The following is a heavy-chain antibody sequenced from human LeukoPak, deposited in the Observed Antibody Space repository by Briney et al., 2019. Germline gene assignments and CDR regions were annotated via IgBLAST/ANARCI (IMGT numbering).Heavy chain of an antibody. Sequence: GESLKISCKGSGYSFTSYWIGWVRQMPGKGLEWMGIIYPGDSDTRYSPSFQGQVTISADKSISTAYLQWSSLKASDTAMYYCARLYDILTEYQGEFDYWGQGTLVTVSS. CDR2: IYPGDSDT. CDR1: GYSFTSYW. V-gene: IGHV5-51*01. J-gene: IGHJ4*02. D-gene: IGHD3-9*01. CDR3: ARLYDILTEYQGEFDY.